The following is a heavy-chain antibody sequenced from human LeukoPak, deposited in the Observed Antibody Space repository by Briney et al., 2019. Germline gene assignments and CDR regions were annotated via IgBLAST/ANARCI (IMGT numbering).Heavy chain of an antibody. CDR3: ARDFLEWLSRKDAFDI. CDR1: GGSISSGSYY. V-gene: IGHV4-61*02. D-gene: IGHD3-3*01. CDR2: IYTSGST. Sequence: PSETLSLTCTVSGGSISSGSYYWSWIRQPAGKGPEWIGRIYTSGSTNYNPSLKSRVTISVDTSKNQFSLKLSSVTAADTAVYYCARDFLEWLSRKDAFDIWGQGTMVTVSS. J-gene: IGHJ3*02.